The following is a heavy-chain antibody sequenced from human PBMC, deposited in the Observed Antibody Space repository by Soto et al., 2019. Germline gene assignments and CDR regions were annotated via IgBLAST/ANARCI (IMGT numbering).Heavy chain of an antibody. Sequence: SRVSKNKGKGLEWVSGFRTSGDGGTTYYADSVKGRFTISRDNSKNMLFLQMNSLRAEDTAIFFFEQKTTYDPAAQYRHS. D-gene: IGHD2-2*01. V-gene: IGHV3-23*01. J-gene: IGHJ5*01. CDR3: EQKTTYDPAAQYRHS. CDR2: FRTSGDGGTT.